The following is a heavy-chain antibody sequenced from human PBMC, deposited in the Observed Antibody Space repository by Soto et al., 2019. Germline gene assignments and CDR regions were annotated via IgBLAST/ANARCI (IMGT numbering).Heavy chain of an antibody. Sequence: QVQLVESGGGVVQPGRSLRLSCAASGFTFSSYAMHWVRQAPGKGLEWVAVISYDGSNKYYADSVKGRFTISRDNSKNTLYLRMNSLRAEDTAVYYCARSGYYYGSALDYWGQGTLVTVSS. V-gene: IGHV3-30-3*01. CDR3: ARSGYYYGSALDY. CDR2: ISYDGSNK. CDR1: GFTFSSYA. J-gene: IGHJ4*02. D-gene: IGHD3-10*01.